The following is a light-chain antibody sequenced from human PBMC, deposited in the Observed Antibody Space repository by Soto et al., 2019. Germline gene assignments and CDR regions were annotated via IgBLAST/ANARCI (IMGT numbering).Light chain of an antibody. V-gene: IGLV2-14*01. Sequence: SALTQPASVSGSPGQSITISCTGTSSDVGGYNYVSWYQQHPGKAPKLMIYEVSNRPSGVSNRFSGSKSGNTASLTVSGLQAEDEADYYCQSYDSSLSGSNWVFGGGTKLTVL. CDR1: SSDVGGYNY. CDR2: EVS. CDR3: QSYDSSLSGSNWV. J-gene: IGLJ3*02.